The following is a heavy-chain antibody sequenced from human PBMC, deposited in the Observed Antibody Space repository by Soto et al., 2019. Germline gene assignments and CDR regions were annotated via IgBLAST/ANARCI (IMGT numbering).Heavy chain of an antibody. Sequence: PXGSLRLSCAAAGFTFSSYSMNWVRQAPGKGLDWVSSISSSSSYIYYADSVKGRFTISRDNAKNSLYLQMNSLRAEDTAVYYCARAPTEDFWSGYYSYYYYYGMDVWGQGTTVTVSS. CDR3: ARAPTEDFWSGYYSYYYYYGMDV. J-gene: IGHJ6*02. D-gene: IGHD3-3*01. V-gene: IGHV3-21*01. CDR1: GFTFSSYS. CDR2: ISSSSSYI.